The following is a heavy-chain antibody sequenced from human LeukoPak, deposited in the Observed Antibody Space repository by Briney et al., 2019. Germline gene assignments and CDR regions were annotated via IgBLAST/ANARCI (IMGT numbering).Heavy chain of an antibody. D-gene: IGHD2-15*01. CDR1: GYNFTNFW. V-gene: IGHV5-51*01. Sequence: GESLKISCQGSGYNFTNFWIGWVRQMPGKGLEWMGIIYPGDSDTRYSPSFQGQVTISADKSISTAYLQWSSLKASDTAMYYCARSSVEIAAQIDYWGQGTLVTVSS. CDR2: IYPGDSDT. CDR3: ARSSVEIAAQIDY. J-gene: IGHJ4*02.